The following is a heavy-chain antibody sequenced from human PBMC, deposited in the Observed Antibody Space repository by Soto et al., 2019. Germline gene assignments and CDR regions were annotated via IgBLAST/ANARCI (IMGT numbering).Heavy chain of an antibody. Sequence: PGGSLRLSCVASGFTFSSYGMSWVRQAPGKGPEWVSGISGSCGKTYYADSVKGRFTISRDNSKNTLYVQMKSLRADDTAVYYCAKDTSPIVGASQLYYYYGMDVWGQGTTVPVSS. D-gene: IGHD1-26*01. J-gene: IGHJ6*02. CDR1: GFTFSSYG. V-gene: IGHV3-23*01. CDR3: AKDTSPIVGASQLYYYYGMDV. CDR2: ISGSCGKT.